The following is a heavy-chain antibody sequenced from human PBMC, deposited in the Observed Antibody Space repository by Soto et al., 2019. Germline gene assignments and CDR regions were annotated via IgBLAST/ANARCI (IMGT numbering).Heavy chain of an antibody. D-gene: IGHD3-22*01. J-gene: IGHJ4*02. V-gene: IGHV5-10-1*01. CDR3: ARQIYDSDTGPNFQYYFDS. CDR1: GYSFAGYW. CDR2: IDPSDSQT. Sequence: GESLKISCKGSGYSFAGYWITWVRQKPVKGLEWMGRIDPSDSQTYYSPSFRGHVTISVTKSITTVFLQWSSLRASDTAMYYCARQIYDSDTGPNFQYYFDSWAQGTPVTVSS.